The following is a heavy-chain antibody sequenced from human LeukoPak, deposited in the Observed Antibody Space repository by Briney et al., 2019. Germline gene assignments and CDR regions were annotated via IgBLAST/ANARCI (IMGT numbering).Heavy chain of an antibody. J-gene: IGHJ5*02. CDR1: GYTFTGYY. D-gene: IGHD3-10*01. CDR3: ARPVLLWFGEGNWFDP. CDR2: INPNSGGT. V-gene: IGHV1-2*02. Sequence: ASVKVSCKASGYTFTGYYMHWVRQAPGQGLEWMGWINPNSGGTNYAQKFQGRVTMTRNTSISTAYMELSSLRSEDTAVYYCARPVLLWFGEGNWFDPWGQGTLVTVSS.